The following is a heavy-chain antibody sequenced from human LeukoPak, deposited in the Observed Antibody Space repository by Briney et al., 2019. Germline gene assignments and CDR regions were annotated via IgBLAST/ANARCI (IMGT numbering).Heavy chain of an antibody. J-gene: IGHJ4*02. CDR2: ISGSSSYT. V-gene: IGHV3-11*05. Sequence: PGGSLRLSCAASGFMFSDYYMNWIRQAPGQGLEWVSYISGSSSYTNYADSVKGRFTISRDNAKNSLYLQMNSLRAEDTAVYYCARGARYSGSYYDYWGQGTLVTVSS. CDR3: ARGARYSGSYYDY. D-gene: IGHD1-26*01. CDR1: GFMFSDYY.